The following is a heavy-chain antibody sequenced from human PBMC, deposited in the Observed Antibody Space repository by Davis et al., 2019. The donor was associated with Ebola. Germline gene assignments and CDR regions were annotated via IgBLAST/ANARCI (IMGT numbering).Heavy chain of an antibody. Sequence: AASVKVSCKASGGTFSSYAISWVRQAPGQGLEWMGRIIPILGIANYAQKFQGRVTITADKSTSTAYMELSSLRSEDTAVYYCARDEDTAMVGGHYGMDVWGQGTTVTVSS. J-gene: IGHJ6*02. V-gene: IGHV1-69*04. CDR3: ARDEDTAMVGGHYGMDV. CDR1: GGTFSSYA. CDR2: IIPILGIA. D-gene: IGHD5-18*01.